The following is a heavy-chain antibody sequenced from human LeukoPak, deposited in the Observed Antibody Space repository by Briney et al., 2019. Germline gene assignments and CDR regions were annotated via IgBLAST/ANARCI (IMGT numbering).Heavy chain of an antibody. CDR3: ARDSGFYDSTGFYYAWYFDL. CDR1: GCSIISNDDY. Sequence: SETLSLTCTVSGCSIISNDDYWGWIRQPPGKGLEWIGSLYYSGGTYYNSSLKSRVTISVDTSKNHFSLKLRSVTAADTAVYDCARDSGFYDSTGFYYAWYFDLWGRGTQVTVSS. CDR2: LYYSGGT. J-gene: IGHJ2*01. D-gene: IGHD3-22*01. V-gene: IGHV4-39*02.